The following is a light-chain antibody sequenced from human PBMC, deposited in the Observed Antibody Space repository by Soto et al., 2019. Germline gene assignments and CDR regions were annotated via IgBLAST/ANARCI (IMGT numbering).Light chain of an antibody. CDR1: SSDVGGYNY. J-gene: IGLJ1*01. CDR2: EVS. V-gene: IGLV2-14*01. Sequence: QSALTQPASASGSPGQSITISCTGTSSDVGGYNYVSWSQQHPGKAPKLIIYEVSNRPSGVSNRFSGSKSGNTASLTISGLQAADEADYYCSSYTTTNTYVFGTGTKLTVL. CDR3: SSYTTTNTYV.